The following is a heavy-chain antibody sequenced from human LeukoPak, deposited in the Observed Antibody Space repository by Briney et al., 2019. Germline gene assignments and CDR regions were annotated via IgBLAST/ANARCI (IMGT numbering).Heavy chain of an antibody. J-gene: IGHJ4*02. CDR2: FIPVIGKA. CDR1: GGTFNIYS. CDR3: ARDVGRTRLYPSLDY. V-gene: IGHV1-69*01. D-gene: IGHD3-16*02. Sequence: GSSVKISCKASGGTFNIYSITWVRQAPGQGFEWMGGFIPVIGKAEYTGKFQGRVTITVGASTAIVYMELTSLTSEDTAVYYCARDVGRTRLYPSLDYWGQGTLVTVSS.